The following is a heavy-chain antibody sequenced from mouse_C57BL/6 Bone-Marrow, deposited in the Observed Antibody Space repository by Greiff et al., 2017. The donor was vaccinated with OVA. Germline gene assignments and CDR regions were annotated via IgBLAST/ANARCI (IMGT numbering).Heavy chain of an antibody. V-gene: IGHV1-81*01. CDR2: IYPRSGNT. Sequence: VMLVESGAELARPGASVKLSCKASGYTFTSYGISWVKQRTGQGLEWIGEIYPRSGNTYYNEKFKGKATLTADKSSSTAYMELRSLTSEDSAVYFCARWDYGSSYEYFDVWGTGTTVTVSS. CDR3: ARWDYGSSYEYFDV. J-gene: IGHJ1*03. CDR1: GYTFTSYG. D-gene: IGHD1-1*01.